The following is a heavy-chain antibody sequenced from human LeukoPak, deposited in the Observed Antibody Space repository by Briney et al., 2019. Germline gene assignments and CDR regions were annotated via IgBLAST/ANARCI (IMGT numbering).Heavy chain of an antibody. CDR2: MTPNSGNA. D-gene: IGHD3-3*01. J-gene: IGHJ5*02. CDR3: AGLVSFWSGYWGFDP. V-gene: IGHV1-8*01. Sequence: ASVTVSFKASVYTFTIYDFNWVRQPTVQGLEWMGWMTPNSGNAGYAQKFQGRVTMTRNTSISTAYMELSSLRSEDTAVYYCAGLVSFWSGYWGFDPWGQGTLVTVSS. CDR1: VYTFTIYD.